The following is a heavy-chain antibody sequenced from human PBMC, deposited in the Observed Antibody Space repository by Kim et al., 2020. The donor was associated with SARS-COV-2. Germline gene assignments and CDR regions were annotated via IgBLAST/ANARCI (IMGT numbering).Heavy chain of an antibody. D-gene: IGHD1-26*01. CDR3: ARAGSYQTTTLPFDI. Sequence: GGSLRLSCAASGFTFSDYYMSWIRQAPGKGLEWVSYISSSGSTIYYADSVKGRFTISRDNAKNSLYLQMNSLRAEDTAVYYCARAGSYQTTTLPFDIWGQGTMVTVSS. CDR1: GFTFSDYY. J-gene: IGHJ3*02. CDR2: ISSSGSTI. V-gene: IGHV3-11*01.